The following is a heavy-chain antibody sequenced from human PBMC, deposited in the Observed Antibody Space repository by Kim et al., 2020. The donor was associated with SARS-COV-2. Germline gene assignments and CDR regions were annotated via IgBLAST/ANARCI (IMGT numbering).Heavy chain of an antibody. CDR3: ARISAGYFVDPKYYYYGMYV. CDR2: IQWDDDK. CDR1: GFSLTTPGMC. D-gene: IGHD3-9*01. V-gene: IGHV2-70*01. Sequence: SGPTLVNPTQTLTLTCSFSGFSLTTPGMCVSWIRQPPGKALEWLALIQWDDDKYYSTSLRTRLTISKDSSKKQVVLTLTNLDPVDTATYYCARISAGYFVDPKYYYYGMYVWGQGTAVTVSS. J-gene: IGHJ6*02.